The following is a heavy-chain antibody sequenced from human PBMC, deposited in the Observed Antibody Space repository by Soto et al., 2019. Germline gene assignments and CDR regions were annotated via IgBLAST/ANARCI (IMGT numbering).Heavy chain of an antibody. D-gene: IGHD3-16*01. CDR2: INPSGGST. J-gene: IGHJ6*03. CDR3: ARERSPTARTHYYYYYMDV. Sequence: ASVKVSCKASGYTFTSYYMHWVRQAPGQGLEWMGIINPSGGSTSYAQKFQGRVTMTRDTSTSTVYMELSSLRSEDTAVYYCARERSPTARTHYYYYYMDVWGKGTTVTVSS. CDR1: GYTFTSYY. V-gene: IGHV1-46*03.